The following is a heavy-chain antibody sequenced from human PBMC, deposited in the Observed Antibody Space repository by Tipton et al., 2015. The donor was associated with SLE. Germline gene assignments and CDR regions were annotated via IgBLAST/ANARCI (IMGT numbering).Heavy chain of an antibody. CDR2: IINRGST. CDR3: TRGDSTGLDVFAI. CDR1: GGAISTYY. V-gene: IGHV4-59*01. D-gene: IGHD2-8*02. Sequence: TLSLTCTVSGGAISTYYWSWLRQSPGKGLEWIGFIINRGSTNYNPSLKSRVTISLDTSKNQFSLNVTSLTAADTAVYYCTRGDSTGLDVFAIWGQGTMVTVSS. J-gene: IGHJ3*02.